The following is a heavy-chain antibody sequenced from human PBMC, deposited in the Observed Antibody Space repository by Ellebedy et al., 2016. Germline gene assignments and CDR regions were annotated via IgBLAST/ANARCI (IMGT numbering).Heavy chain of an antibody. J-gene: IGHJ4*02. CDR1: GFTFSRNA. CDR3: ARDHNSNPYGWIDF. D-gene: IGHD1-20*01. V-gene: IGHV3-33*05. CDR2: ISYDGSIQ. Sequence: GESLKIPXVAPGFTFSRNAMHWVRQAPGKGLEWVSLISYDGSIQYYADSVTGRFTISRDSSKNTLYLQLNSLRAEDTAVYYCARDHNSNPYGWIDFWGQGTLVTVSS.